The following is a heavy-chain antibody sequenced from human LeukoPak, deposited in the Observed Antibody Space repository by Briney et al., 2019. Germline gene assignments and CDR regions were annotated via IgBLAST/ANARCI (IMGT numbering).Heavy chain of an antibody. Sequence: GESLKISCKGSGYSFTSYWISWVRQMPGKGLEWMGRIDPSDSYTNYSPSFQGHVTISADKSISTAYLQWSSLKAPDTAMYYCARHLPTMVRGVIPKRFDPWGQGTLVTVSS. CDR3: ARHLPTMVRGVIPKRFDP. CDR1: GYSFTSYW. J-gene: IGHJ5*02. V-gene: IGHV5-10-1*01. D-gene: IGHD3-10*01. CDR2: IDPSDSYT.